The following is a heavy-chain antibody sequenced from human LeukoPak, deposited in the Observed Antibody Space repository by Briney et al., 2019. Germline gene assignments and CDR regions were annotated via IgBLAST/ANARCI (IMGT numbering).Heavy chain of an antibody. Sequence: SETLSLTCAVSGYSISSGYYWGWIRQPPGKGLEWIGSIYHSGSTYYNPSLKSRVTISVDTSKNQFSLKLSSVTAADTAVYYCARWGLRFNWFDPWGQGTLVTVSS. J-gene: IGHJ5*02. CDR3: ARWGLRFNWFDP. CDR2: IYHSGST. V-gene: IGHV4-38-2*01. CDR1: GYSISSGYY. D-gene: IGHD4-17*01.